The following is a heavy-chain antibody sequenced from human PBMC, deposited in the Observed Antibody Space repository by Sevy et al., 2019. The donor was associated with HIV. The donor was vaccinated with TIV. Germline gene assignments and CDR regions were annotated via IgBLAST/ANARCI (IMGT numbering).Heavy chain of an antibody. Sequence: GGSLRLSCAASRFTFSSYWMSWVRQAPGKGLEWVANINQDGSEKYHLDSLKGRCTISRDNAKKSLYLQMMSLRAEDSTVYFCARVSSIYYDRGYFYAMDVWGQGTMVTVSS. CDR1: RFTFSSYW. CDR3: ARVSSIYYDRGYFYAMDV. CDR2: INQDGSEK. D-gene: IGHD3-22*01. V-gene: IGHV3-7*01. J-gene: IGHJ6*02.